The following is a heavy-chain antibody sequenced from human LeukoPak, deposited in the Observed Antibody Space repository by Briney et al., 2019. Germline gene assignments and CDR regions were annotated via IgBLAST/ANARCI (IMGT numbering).Heavy chain of an antibody. D-gene: IGHD3-16*01. J-gene: IGHJ4*02. CDR3: AKAIRGRNDY. CDR1: GFSVGYYY. V-gene: IGHV3-53*01. CDR2: VYSNRET. Sequence: PGGSLRLSCAASGFSVGYYYMNWVRQAPGKGLEWVSVVYSNRETYYADSVKGRFTISRDNSKNTLYLQMNSLRAEDTAVYYCAKAIRGRNDYWGQGTLVTVSS.